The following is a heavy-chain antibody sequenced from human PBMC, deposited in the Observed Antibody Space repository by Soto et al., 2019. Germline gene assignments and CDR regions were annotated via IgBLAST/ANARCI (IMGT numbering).Heavy chain of an antibody. Sequence: QVQLQESGPGLVKPSQTLSLTCTVSGGSISSDTYYWSWIRQHPGKGLEWIGHIYYSGRTHYNPSLNRRVTISVDTSKHQVSLKLSSVTAADTAVYYCARATISGVVVNVDYWGQGTLVTVSS. CDR2: IYYSGRT. CDR1: GGSISSDTYY. CDR3: ARATISGVVVNVDY. J-gene: IGHJ4*02. V-gene: IGHV4-31*03. D-gene: IGHD3-3*01.